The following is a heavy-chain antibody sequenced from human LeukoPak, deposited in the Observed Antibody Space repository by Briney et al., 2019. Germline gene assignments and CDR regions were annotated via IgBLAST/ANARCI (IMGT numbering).Heavy chain of an antibody. Sequence: GGSLTLSCAASGFTFSSYAMSWVRQAPGKGLEWVSAISGSGGSTYYADSVKGRFTISRDNSKNTLYLQMNSLRAEDTAVYYCARTSYGDDGGFDYWGQGTIVSLFS. CDR3: ARTSYGDDGGFDY. D-gene: IGHD4-17*01. CDR2: ISGSGGST. J-gene: IGHJ4*02. V-gene: IGHV3-23*01. CDR1: GFTFSSYA.